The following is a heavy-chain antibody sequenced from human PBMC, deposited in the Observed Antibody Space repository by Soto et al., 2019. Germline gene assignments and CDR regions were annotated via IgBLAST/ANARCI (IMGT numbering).Heavy chain of an antibody. CDR1: P. J-gene: IGHJ1*01. V-gene: IGHV3-23*01. CDR2: ISCSGGST. Sequence: PISSFCDGTRDGQECVSAISCSGGSTYYADSVKGRFTISRDNSKNTLYLQMNSLRGEDTAVYYCVMDNLIDFYDSRGHSSFSSWGQGTLVTVS. D-gene: IGHD3-22*01. CDR3: VMDNLIDFYDSRGHSSFSS.